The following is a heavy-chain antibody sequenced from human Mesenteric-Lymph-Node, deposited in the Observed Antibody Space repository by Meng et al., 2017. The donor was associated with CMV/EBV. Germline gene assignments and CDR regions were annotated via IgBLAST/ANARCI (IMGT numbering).Heavy chain of an antibody. D-gene: IGHD3-10*01. CDR3: ARGVAFDF. Sequence: GSLRLSCTVSGGSITNDYWSWIRQPPGKGLEWIGYIYHSGSTVYNPSLKSRATISVDTSKSQFSLKVRSVTAADTARYYCARGVAFDFWGQGTLVTVSS. J-gene: IGHJ4*02. CDR2: IYHSGST. V-gene: IGHV4-59*01. CDR1: GGSITNDY.